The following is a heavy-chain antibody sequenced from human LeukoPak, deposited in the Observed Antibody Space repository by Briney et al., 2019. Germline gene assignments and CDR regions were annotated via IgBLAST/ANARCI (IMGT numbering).Heavy chain of an antibody. CDR2: FYPGDSDT. V-gene: IGHV5-51*01. D-gene: IGHD6-13*01. J-gene: IGHJ4*02. CDR3: ARTAYSSSWYVEGAFDY. Sequence: GESLKISCKGSGFSLTTYWIAWVRQMPGKGLEWMGIFYPGDSDTRYSPSFQGQVSISADKSISTAYLQWSSLKASDTAMYYCARTAYSSSWYVEGAFDYWGQGTLVTVSS. CDR1: GFSLTTYW.